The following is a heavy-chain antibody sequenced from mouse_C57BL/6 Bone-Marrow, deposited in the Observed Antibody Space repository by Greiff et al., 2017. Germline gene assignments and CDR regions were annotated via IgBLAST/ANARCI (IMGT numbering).Heavy chain of an antibody. CDR3: ARDDGYDGSYFDY. D-gene: IGHD2-2*01. Sequence: EVQLQQSGAELVKPGASVKLSCTASGFNIKDYYMHWVKQRTEQGLEWIGRIDPEDGETKSASTFPGKGPITADTSANTAYQQLSSLTSEDTAIYYWARDDGYDGSYFDYWGQGTTLTVSS. CDR2: IDPEDGET. J-gene: IGHJ2*01. V-gene: IGHV14-2*01. CDR1: GFNIKDYY.